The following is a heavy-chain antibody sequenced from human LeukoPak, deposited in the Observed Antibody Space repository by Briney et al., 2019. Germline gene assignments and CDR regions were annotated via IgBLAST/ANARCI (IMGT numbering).Heavy chain of an antibody. CDR1: GITFSSSG. CDR3: ARDLSGKYYLAS. Sequence: GGSLRLSCAASGITFSSSGMHWVRQAPGEGLEWVAYIGYNGLNKYYADSVKGRFTISRDDSKNTVLLQMSSLRAADTALYSCARDLSGKYYLASWGQGTLVTVSS. CDR2: IGYNGLNK. D-gene: IGHD1-20*01. V-gene: IGHV3-30*02. J-gene: IGHJ4*02.